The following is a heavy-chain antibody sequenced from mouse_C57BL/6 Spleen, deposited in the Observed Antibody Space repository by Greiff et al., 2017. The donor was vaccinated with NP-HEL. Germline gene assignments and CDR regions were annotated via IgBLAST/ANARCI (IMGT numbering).Heavy chain of an antibody. V-gene: IGHV1-43*01. CDR1: GYSFTGYY. CDR2: INPSTGST. J-gene: IGHJ4*01. CDR3: AIREDGYSYAKDY. D-gene: IGHD2-3*01. Sequence: VQLKESGPELVKPGASVKISCKASGYSFTGYYMHWVKQSSEKSLEWIGEINPSTGSTCYNQKFKGTATLTVDKSSSTAYMQLKSLTSEDSAVEYCAIREDGYSYAKDYWGQGTSVTVSS.